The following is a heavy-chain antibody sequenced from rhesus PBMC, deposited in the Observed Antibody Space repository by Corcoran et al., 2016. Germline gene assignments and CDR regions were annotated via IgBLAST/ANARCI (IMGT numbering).Heavy chain of an antibody. CDR1: GGSISSNY. V-gene: IGHV4-173*01. J-gene: IGHJ4*01. Sequence: QLQLQESGPGLVKPSETLSLTCAVSGGSISSNYWSWIRQPPGKGLEWIGRISGSGGSTNYNPPLQSRVTISTDTSKNQFFLKLSSVTAADTVVYYCARGSPITIFGLVISEYFDYWGQGVLVTVSS. CDR3: ARGSPITIFGLVISEYFDY. D-gene: IGHD3-3*01. CDR2: ISGSGGST.